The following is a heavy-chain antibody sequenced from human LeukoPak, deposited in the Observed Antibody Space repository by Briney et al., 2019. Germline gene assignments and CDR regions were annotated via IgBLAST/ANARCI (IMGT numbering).Heavy chain of an antibody. Sequence: ETLSLTCTVSGGSISSYYWSWIRQPPGKGLEWIGYIYYSGSTNYNPSLKSRVTISVDTSKNQFSLKLSSVTAADTAVYYCARDSDYYYGMDVWGQGATVTVSS. CDR3: ARDSDYYYGMDV. CDR2: IYYSGST. J-gene: IGHJ6*02. CDR1: GGSISSYY. V-gene: IGHV4-59*01. D-gene: IGHD3-10*01.